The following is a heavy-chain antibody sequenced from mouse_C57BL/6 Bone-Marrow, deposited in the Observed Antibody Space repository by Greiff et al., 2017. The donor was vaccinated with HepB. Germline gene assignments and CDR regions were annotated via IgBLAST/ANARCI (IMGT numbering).Heavy chain of an antibody. V-gene: IGHV5-16*01. CDR1: GFTFSDYY. D-gene: IGHD4-1*01. J-gene: IGHJ2*01. Sequence: EVKLVESEGGLVQPGSSMKLSCTASGFTFSDYYMAWVRQVPEKGLEWVANINYDGSSTYYLDSLKSRFIISRDNAKNILYLQMSSLKSEDTATYYCARALTGILDYWGQGTTLTVSS. CDR2: INYDGSST. CDR3: ARALTGILDY.